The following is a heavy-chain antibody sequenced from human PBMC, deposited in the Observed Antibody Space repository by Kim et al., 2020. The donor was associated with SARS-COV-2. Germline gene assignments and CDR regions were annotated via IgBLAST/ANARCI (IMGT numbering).Heavy chain of an antibody. Sequence: GGSLRLSCAASGFTFSSYSMNWVRQAPGKGLEWVSYISSSSSTIYYADSVKGRFTISRDNAKNSLYLQMNSLRDEDTAVYYCARDTLPDIVATYGMDVWGQGTTVTVSS. CDR2: ISSSSSTI. D-gene: IGHD5-12*01. J-gene: IGHJ6*02. CDR3: ARDTLPDIVATYGMDV. V-gene: IGHV3-48*02. CDR1: GFTFSSYS.